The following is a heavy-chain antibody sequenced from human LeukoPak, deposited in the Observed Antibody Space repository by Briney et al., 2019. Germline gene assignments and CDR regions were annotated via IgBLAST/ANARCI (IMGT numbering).Heavy chain of an antibody. CDR3: ASDESRIAAAGARHYFDY. J-gene: IGHJ4*02. CDR2: ISSSSSYI. CDR1: GFTFSSYS. Sequence: PGGSLRLSCAASGFTFSSYSMNWVRQAPGKGLEWVSSISSSSSYIYYADSVKDRFTISRDNAKNSLYLQMNSLRAEDTAVYYCASDESRIAAAGARHYFDYWGQGTLVTVSS. V-gene: IGHV3-21*01. D-gene: IGHD6-13*01.